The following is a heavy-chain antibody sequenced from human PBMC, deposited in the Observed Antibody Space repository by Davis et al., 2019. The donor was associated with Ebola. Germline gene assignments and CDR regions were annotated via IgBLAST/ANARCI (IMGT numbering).Heavy chain of an antibody. D-gene: IGHD3-22*01. Sequence: GESLKISCAASGFTFSSYSMSWVRQAPGKGLEWVANIKQDGSEKYYVDSVKGRFTISRDNAKNSLYLQMNSLRAEDTAVYYCARERYYYDSSGYYPRSAFDIWGQGTMVTVSS. V-gene: IGHV3-7*03. J-gene: IGHJ3*02. CDR1: GFTFSSYS. CDR2: IKQDGSEK. CDR3: ARERYYYDSSGYYPRSAFDI.